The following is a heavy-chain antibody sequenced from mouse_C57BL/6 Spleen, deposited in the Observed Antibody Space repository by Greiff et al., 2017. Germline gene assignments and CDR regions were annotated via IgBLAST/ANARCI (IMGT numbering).Heavy chain of an antibody. V-gene: IGHV1-82*01. CDR2: IYPGDGDT. D-gene: IGHD1-1*01. CDR1: GYAFSSSW. Sequence: VQLQESGPELVKPGASVKISCKASGYAFSSSWMNWVKQRPGKGLEWIGRIYPGDGDTNYNGKFKGKATLTADKSSSTAYMQLSSLTSEDSAVYFCARRYGSAMDYWGQGTSVTVSS. CDR3: ARRYGSAMDY. J-gene: IGHJ4*01.